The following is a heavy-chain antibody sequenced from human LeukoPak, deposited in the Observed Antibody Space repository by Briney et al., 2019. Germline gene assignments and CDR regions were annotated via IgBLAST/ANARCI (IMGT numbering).Heavy chain of an antibody. CDR2: IYYSGST. CDR1: GGSISSYY. D-gene: IGHD3-9*01. CDR3: ARGGTYYDILTGYYPFDY. V-gene: IGHV4-59*01. Sequence: SETLSLTCTVSGGSISSYYWSWIRQPPGKGLEWIGYIYYSGSTNYNPSLKSRVTTSVDTSKNQFSLKLSSVTAADTAVYYCARGGTYYDILTGYYPFDYWGQGTLVTVSS. J-gene: IGHJ4*02.